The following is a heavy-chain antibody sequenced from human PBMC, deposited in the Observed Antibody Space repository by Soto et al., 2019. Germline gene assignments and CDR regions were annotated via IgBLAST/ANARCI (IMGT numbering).Heavy chain of an antibody. V-gene: IGHV3-23*01. CDR2: ISSSGGST. Sequence: EVQLLESGGGLVQPGGSLRLSCAASGFTFSSYAMSWVRQAPGKGLEWVSAISSSGGSTYYADSVKGRFTISRDNSKNTLYLQMHSLRAEDTAVYYCAKDQGYGDYTYFDYWGQGALVTVSS. CDR3: AKDQGYGDYTYFDY. J-gene: IGHJ4*02. D-gene: IGHD4-17*01. CDR1: GFTFSSYA.